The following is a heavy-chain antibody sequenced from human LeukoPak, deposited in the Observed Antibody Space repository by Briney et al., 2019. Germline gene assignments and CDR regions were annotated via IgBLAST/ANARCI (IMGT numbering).Heavy chain of an antibody. CDR3: ARDIKAVAGLVVPVDAFDI. J-gene: IGHJ3*02. V-gene: IGHV1-69*05. CDR1: GGTFSSYA. Sequence: SVKVSCKASGGTFSSYAISWVRQAPGQGLEWMGGIIPIFGTANYAQKFQGRVTFTTDESTSTAYMELGSLRSEDTAVYYCARDIKAVAGLVVPVDAFDIWGQGTMVTVSS. D-gene: IGHD6-19*01. CDR2: IIPIFGTA.